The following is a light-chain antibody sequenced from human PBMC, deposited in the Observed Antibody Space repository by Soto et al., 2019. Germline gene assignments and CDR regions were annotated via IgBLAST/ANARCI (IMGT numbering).Light chain of an antibody. CDR2: EAS. Sequence: DIQMTQSPSTLSASVGDRVTITCRASQRISSWLAWYQQKPGKAPKLLIYEASILQSGSPSRISSSESGTEFTLTSCNQQHDDFATYYCQHFLSYPLTFDGGTKVDI. CDR1: QRISSW. J-gene: IGKJ4*01. V-gene: IGKV1-5*03. CDR3: QHFLSYPLT.